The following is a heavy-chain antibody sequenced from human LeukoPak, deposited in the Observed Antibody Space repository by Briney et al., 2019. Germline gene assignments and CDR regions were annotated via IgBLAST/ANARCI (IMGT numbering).Heavy chain of an antibody. CDR1: YSSFSSDYF. Sequence: SETLSLTCSVSYSSFSSDYFWGWIRQPPGKGLEWIGSISHSGSTYYNPSLKSRVTISLDTSKNQFSLKLSSVTAADTAVYYCAREKGYYDSSGYYGYYYYMDVWGEGTTVTVSS. V-gene: IGHV4-38-2*02. CDR3: AREKGYYDSSGYYGYYYYMDV. CDR2: ISHSGST. D-gene: IGHD3-22*01. J-gene: IGHJ6*03.